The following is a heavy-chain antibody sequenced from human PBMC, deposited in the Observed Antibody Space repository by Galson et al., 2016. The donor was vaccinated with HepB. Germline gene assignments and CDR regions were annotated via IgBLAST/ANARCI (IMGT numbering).Heavy chain of an antibody. Sequence: SVKVSCKASGYTFTSYGIIWVRQAPGQGLEWMGWISAYNAYTNYAQNLQGRVTMTIDTSTSTAYMELRSLRSDDAAVYYCERPTYYYGSGSWYFFDYWGQGTLVTVSS. CDR2: ISAYNAYT. V-gene: IGHV1-18*04. CDR1: GYTFTSYG. CDR3: ERPTYYYGSGSWYFFDY. J-gene: IGHJ4*02. D-gene: IGHD3-10*01.